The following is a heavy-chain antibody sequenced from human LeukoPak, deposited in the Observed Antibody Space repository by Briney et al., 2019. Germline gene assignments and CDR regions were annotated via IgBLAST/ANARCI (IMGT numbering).Heavy chain of an antibody. CDR2: ISWNGGST. V-gene: IGHV3-20*04. CDR1: GFTFSSFG. D-gene: IGHD6-19*01. Sequence: GGSLRLSCAGSGFTFSSFGMHWVRQAPGKGLEWVSGISWNGGSTSYADSVKGRFTISRDNAKNSLYLQMNSLRAEDTALYYCARLPGIAVAGNYYFDYWGQGTLVTVSS. J-gene: IGHJ4*02. CDR3: ARLPGIAVAGNYYFDY.